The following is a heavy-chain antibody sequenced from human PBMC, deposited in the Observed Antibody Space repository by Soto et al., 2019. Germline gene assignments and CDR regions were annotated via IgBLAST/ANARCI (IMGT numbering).Heavy chain of an antibody. CDR3: ARDLTALTASGYYYGMDV. CDR2: ISYDGSNK. Sequence: GGSLRLSCAASGFTFSSYAMHWVRQAPGKGLEWVAVISYDGSNKYYADSVKGRFTISRDNSKNTLYLQMNSLRAEDTAVYYCARDLTALTASGYYYGMDVWGQGTTVTSP. D-gene: IGHD7-27*01. V-gene: IGHV3-30-3*01. CDR1: GFTFSSYA. J-gene: IGHJ6*02.